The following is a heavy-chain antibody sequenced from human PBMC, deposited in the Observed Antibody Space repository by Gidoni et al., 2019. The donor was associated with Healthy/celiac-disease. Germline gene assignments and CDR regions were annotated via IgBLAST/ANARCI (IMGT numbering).Heavy chain of an antibody. D-gene: IGHD3-22*01. CDR3: ARDPYYYDSSGSNWFDP. J-gene: IGHJ5*02. V-gene: IGHV1-69*09. CDR2: IIPILGIA. CDR1: GGTFSSYA. Sequence: QVQLVQSGAEVKKPGSSVKVSCKASGGTFSSYAISWVRQAPGQGLEWMGRIIPILGIANYAQKFQGRVTITADKSTSTAYMELSSLRSEDTAVYYCARDPYYYDSSGSNWFDPWGQGTLVTVSS.